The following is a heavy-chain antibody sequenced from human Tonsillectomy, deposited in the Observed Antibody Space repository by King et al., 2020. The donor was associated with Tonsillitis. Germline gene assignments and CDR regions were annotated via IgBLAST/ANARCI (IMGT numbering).Heavy chain of an antibody. V-gene: IGHV3-20*04. Sequence: QLVESGGGVVRPGGSLRLSCAASGFTFDDNGMSWVRQAPGKGLQWVSGINWSGSSTGYADSVKGRFTISRDNAKNSLYLQMNSLRAEDTALYYCARVGSKQWLVPDYFDYWGQGTLVTVSS. CDR2: INWSGSST. J-gene: IGHJ4*02. CDR3: ARVGSKQWLVPDYFDY. CDR1: GFTFDDNG. D-gene: IGHD6-19*01.